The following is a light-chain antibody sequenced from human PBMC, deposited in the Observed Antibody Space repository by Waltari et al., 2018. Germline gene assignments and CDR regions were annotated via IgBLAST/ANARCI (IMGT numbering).Light chain of an antibody. J-gene: IGKJ1*01. V-gene: IGKV3-20*01. Sequence: EIALPQSPGTLSLSTGERATLSCRASQSVSRTLAWYQQKPGQAPRLLIYDASTRATGIPDRFSGSGSGTDFSLTISRLEPEDFAVYYCQKYGTLPATFGQGTKVEIK. CDR1: QSVSRT. CDR3: QKYGTLPAT. CDR2: DAS.